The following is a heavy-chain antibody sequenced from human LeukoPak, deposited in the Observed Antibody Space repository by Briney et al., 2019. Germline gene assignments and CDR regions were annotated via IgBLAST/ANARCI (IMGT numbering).Heavy chain of an antibody. CDR1: GFTFSSYG. V-gene: IGHV3-30*02. CDR3: AKDLVVVPAAIPDAFDI. J-gene: IGHJ3*02. CDR2: IRYDGSNK. Sequence: PGGSLRLSCAASGFTFSSYGMHWVRQAPGKGLEWVAFIRYDGSNKYYADSVKGRFTISRDNSKNTLYLQMNSLRAEDTAVYYCAKDLVVVPAAIPDAFDIWGQGTMVTVSS. D-gene: IGHD2-2*01.